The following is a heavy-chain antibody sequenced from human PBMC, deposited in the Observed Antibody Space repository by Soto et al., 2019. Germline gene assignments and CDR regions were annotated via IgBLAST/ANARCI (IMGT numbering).Heavy chain of an antibody. CDR3: AKDPYYDSSGYCDY. J-gene: IGHJ4*02. Sequence: PGGSLRLACEASGYTFNSYAMGWVRQAPGKGLEWVSAISGSGGSTYYADSVKGRFTISRDNSKNTLYLQMNSLRAEDTAVYYCAKDPYYDSSGYCDYWGQGTLVTVSS. CDR2: ISGSGGST. D-gene: IGHD3-22*01. CDR1: GYTFNSYA. V-gene: IGHV3-23*01.